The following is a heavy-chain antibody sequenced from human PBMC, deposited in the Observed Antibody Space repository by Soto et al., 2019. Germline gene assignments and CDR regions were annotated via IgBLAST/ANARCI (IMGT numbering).Heavy chain of an antibody. J-gene: IGHJ5*02. Sequence: QLQLRESGPGLAKPSETLSLTCIVSGGSISSSSYYWGWIRQPPGKGLEWIGSIYYSGSTYYNPSLKSRVTLAVDTSKNQFSLKLSSVTAADTAVYYCARQAAVISPLYPWGQGTLVTVSS. V-gene: IGHV4-39*01. CDR3: ARQAAVISPLYP. CDR2: IYYSGST. CDR1: GGSISSSSYY. D-gene: IGHD3-16*01.